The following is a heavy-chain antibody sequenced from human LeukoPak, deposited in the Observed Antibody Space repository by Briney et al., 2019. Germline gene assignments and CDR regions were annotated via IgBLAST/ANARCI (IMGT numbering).Heavy chain of an antibody. D-gene: IGHD6-19*01. J-gene: IGHJ4*02. Sequence: ETLSLTCAVYGGSFSGYYWSWVRQAPGKGLEWVSGINWNGGSTGYADSVKGRFTISRDNSKNTLYLQMNSLRAEDTAVYYCAKPTYSSGWYYFDYWGQGTLVTVSS. V-gene: IGHV3-20*04. CDR3: AKPTYSSGWYYFDY. CDR1: GGSFSGYY. CDR2: INWNGGST.